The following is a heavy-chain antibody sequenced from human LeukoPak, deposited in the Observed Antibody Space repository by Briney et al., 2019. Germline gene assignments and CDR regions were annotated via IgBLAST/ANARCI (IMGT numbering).Heavy chain of an antibody. CDR3: AKSLVTIFGVVIIPIFDY. CDR2: ISGSGGST. J-gene: IGHJ4*02. V-gene: IGHV3-23*01. D-gene: IGHD3-3*01. CDR1: GFTFSSYS. Sequence: GGSLRLSCAASGFTFSSYSMNWVRQAPGKGLEWVSAISGSGGSTYYADSVKGRFTISRDNSKNTLYLQMNSLRAEDTAVYYCAKSLVTIFGVVIIPIFDYWGQGTLVTVSS.